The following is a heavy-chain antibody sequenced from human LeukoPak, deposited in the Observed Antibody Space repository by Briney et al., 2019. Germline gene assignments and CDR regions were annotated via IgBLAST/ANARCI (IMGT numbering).Heavy chain of an antibody. D-gene: IGHD3-22*01. CDR2: INHSGST. CDR3: AGLYYYDSSGYSDC. CDR1: GGSFSGYY. V-gene: IGHV4-34*01. Sequence: SETLSLTCAVYGGSFSGYYWSWIRQPPGKGLEWIGEINHSGSTNYNPSLRSRVTISVDTSKNQFSLKLSSVTAADTAVYYCAGLYYYDSSGYSDCWGQGTLVTVSS. J-gene: IGHJ4*02.